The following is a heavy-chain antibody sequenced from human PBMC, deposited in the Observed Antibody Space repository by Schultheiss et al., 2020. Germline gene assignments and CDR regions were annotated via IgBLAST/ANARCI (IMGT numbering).Heavy chain of an antibody. D-gene: IGHD6-19*01. CDR3: AIAPYSSGWYPFDY. CDR2: IYHSGST. V-gene: IGHV4-59*01. CDR1: GGSFSGYY. Sequence: SETMSLTCAVYGGSFSGYYWSWIRQPPGKGLEWIGSIYHSGSTNYNPSLKSRVTISVDTSKNQFSLKLSSVTAADTAVYYCAIAPYSSGWYPFDYWGQGTLVTVSS. J-gene: IGHJ4*02.